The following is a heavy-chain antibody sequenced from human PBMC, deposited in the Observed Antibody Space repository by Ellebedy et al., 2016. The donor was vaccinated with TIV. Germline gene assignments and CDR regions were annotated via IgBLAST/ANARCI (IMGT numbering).Heavy chain of an antibody. D-gene: IGHD6-25*01. CDR3: ARIGYSSGAADFNY. Sequence: ASVKVSCKASGYTFTSYGISWVRQAPGQGLEWMGWIGPYTGNTNYAQKVQGRVTMTTDTSTSTAYMELRSLRSDDTAVYYCARIGYSSGAADFNYWGQGTLVTVSS. CDR2: IGPYTGNT. V-gene: IGHV1-18*01. J-gene: IGHJ4*02. CDR1: GYTFTSYG.